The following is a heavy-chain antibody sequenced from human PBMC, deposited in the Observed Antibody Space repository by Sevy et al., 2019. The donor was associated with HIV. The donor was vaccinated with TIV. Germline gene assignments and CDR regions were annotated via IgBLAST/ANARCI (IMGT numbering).Heavy chain of an antibody. D-gene: IGHD1-26*01. Sequence: GESLKISCAASGFAFSTHAMQWVRQAPGKGLEWVAVISYEGTETFYAASVEGRFTISRDNSKNMLSLQINSLRPEDTAVYYCARDGGYSVKWYPLYWGHGTLVTVSS. CDR2: ISYEGTET. CDR3: ARDGGYSVKWYPLY. V-gene: IGHV3-30-3*01. J-gene: IGHJ4*01. CDR1: GFAFSTHA.